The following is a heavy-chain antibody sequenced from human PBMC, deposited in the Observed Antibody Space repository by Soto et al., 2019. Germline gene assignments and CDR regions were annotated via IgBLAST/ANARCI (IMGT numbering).Heavy chain of an antibody. D-gene: IGHD3-3*01. CDR2: IYYSGST. V-gene: IGHV4-39*01. Sequence: PSETLSLTCTVSGGSISSSSYYWGWIRQPPGKGLEWIGSIYYSGSTNYNPSLKSRVTISVDTSKNQFSLKLSSVTAADTVVYYCARHDFWSGYPPNWFDPWGQGTLVTAPQ. J-gene: IGHJ5*02. CDR1: GGSISSSSYY. CDR3: ARHDFWSGYPPNWFDP.